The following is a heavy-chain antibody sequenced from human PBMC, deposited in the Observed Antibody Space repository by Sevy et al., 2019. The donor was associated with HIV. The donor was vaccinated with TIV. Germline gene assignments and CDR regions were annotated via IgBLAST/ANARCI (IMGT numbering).Heavy chain of an antibody. D-gene: IGHD5-12*01. Sequence: GGSLRLSCAASGFTFSNYNMNWVRQAPGKGLEWTSYISSSNNTIYYADSVKGRFTISRDNDKNSLHLEMNSLRAEDTAVYYCAREGGYSDQGMDVWGLGTTVTVSS. CDR1: GFTFSNYN. CDR2: ISSSNNTI. J-gene: IGHJ6*02. CDR3: AREGGYSDQGMDV. V-gene: IGHV3-48*01.